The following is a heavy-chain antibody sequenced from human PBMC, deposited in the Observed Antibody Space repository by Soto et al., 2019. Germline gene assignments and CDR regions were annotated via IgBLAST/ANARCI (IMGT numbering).Heavy chain of an antibody. CDR3: AHAFVGTSWPHDAFDI. D-gene: IGHD3-3*02. Sequence: QITLKESGHTLVKPTQSLTLTCTVSGFSLSGDGVGVGWIRQPPGKDLEWLALIYWDDDQRYSPSLKTRLTITKDTSKCQVAPTMTNMDPVDTATYFCAHAFVGTSWPHDAFDIWGQGTVVTFSS. CDR2: IYWDDDQ. J-gene: IGHJ3*02. V-gene: IGHV2-5*02. CDR1: GFSLSGDGVG.